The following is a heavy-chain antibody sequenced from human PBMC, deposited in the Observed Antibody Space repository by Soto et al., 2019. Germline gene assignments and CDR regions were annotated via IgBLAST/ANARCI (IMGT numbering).Heavy chain of an antibody. V-gene: IGHV3-48*03. J-gene: IGHJ4*02. D-gene: IGHD3-10*01. CDR1: GFTFSRFE. CDR2: ISSSGSTA. CDR3: TRAAWFPYLSFY. Sequence: GSLRLSCAAFGFTFSRFELHWVRQAPGKGLEWISYISSSGSTAYYASSVEGRFTISRDNANNSVYLQMDSLRAEDTALYYCTRAAWFPYLSFYWGQGALVTVSS.